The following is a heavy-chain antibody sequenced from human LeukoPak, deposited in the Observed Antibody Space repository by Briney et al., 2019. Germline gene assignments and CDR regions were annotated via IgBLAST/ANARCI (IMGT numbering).Heavy chain of an antibody. Sequence: PGGSLRLSCAASGFTFSSYWMSWVRQAPGKGLEWVANIKQDGSEKYYVDSVKGRFTISRDNAKNSLYLQMNSLRAADTAVYYCARLKLLWSNYFDYWGQGTLVAVSS. CDR2: IKQDGSEK. CDR1: GFTFSSYW. D-gene: IGHD2-2*01. CDR3: ARLKLLWSNYFDY. J-gene: IGHJ4*02. V-gene: IGHV3-7*01.